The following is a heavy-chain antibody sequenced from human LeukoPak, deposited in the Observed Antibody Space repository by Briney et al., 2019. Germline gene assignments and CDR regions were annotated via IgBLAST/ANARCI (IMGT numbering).Heavy chain of an antibody. CDR3: ARVVLYYDFWSAYFHD. CDR2: IYSDGST. D-gene: IGHD3-3*01. Sequence: GGSLRLSCAASGFTVSRNYMSWVRQAPGKGLEWVSIIYSDGSTYYADSVKGRFTISRDTFKDTLYLQMNRLRAEDTAVYYCARVVLYYDFWSAYFHDWGQGTLVTVSS. CDR1: GFTVSRNY. J-gene: IGHJ4*02. V-gene: IGHV3-53*01.